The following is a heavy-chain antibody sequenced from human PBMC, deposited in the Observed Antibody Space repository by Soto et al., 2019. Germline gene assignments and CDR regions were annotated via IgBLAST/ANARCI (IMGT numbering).Heavy chain of an antibody. CDR1: GFTFSSFA. D-gene: IGHD1-26*01. V-gene: IGHV3-23*01. CDR3: AKGGAVLLDPFDV. CDR2: VTSSASST. J-gene: IGHJ3*01. Sequence: GQLLESGGGMVQPGGSLRLSCAASGFTFSSFAMNWVRLPPGRGLEWVAAVTSSASSTHYAASVKGRFTISRDNSKNTLYLQMKSLRADDTAVYYCAKGGAVLLDPFDVWGQGTMVTVSS.